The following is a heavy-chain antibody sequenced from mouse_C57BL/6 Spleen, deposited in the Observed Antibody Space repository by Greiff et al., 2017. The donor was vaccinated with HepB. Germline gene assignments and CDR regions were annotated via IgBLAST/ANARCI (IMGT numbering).Heavy chain of an antibody. CDR2: IYPGDGDT. CDR3: AREGVLRREGYAMDY. Sequence: QVQLKESGAELVKPGASVKISCKASGYAFSSYWMNWVKQRPGKGLEWIGQIYPGDGDTNYNGKFKGKATLTADKSSSTAYMQLSSLTSEDSAVYFCAREGVLRREGYAMDYWGQGTSVTVSS. J-gene: IGHJ4*01. D-gene: IGHD1-1*01. CDR1: GYAFSSYW. V-gene: IGHV1-80*01.